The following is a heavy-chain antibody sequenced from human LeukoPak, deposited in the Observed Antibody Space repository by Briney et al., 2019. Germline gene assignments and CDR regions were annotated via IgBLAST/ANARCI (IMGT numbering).Heavy chain of an antibody. V-gene: IGHV3-21*01. Sequence: GGSLRLSCAASGFTFSSYSMNWVRQAPGKGLEWVSSISSSSSYIYYADSVKGRFTISRDNAKNSLYLQMNSLRAEDTAVYYCAKGPEVLLWFGEFLYFDYWGQGTLVTVSS. J-gene: IGHJ4*02. CDR1: GFTFSSYS. CDR2: ISSSSSYI. CDR3: AKGPEVLLWFGEFLYFDY. D-gene: IGHD3-10*01.